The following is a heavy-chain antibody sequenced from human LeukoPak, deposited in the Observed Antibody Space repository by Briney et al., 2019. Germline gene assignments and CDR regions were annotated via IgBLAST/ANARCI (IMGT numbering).Heavy chain of an antibody. V-gene: IGHV3-64*01. CDR2: ISSNGGTT. CDR1: GFTFSSYE. Sequence: QPGGSLRLSCAASGFTFSSYEMNWVRQAPGKGLEYVSVISSNGGTTYYANSVKGRFTISRDNSKNTLYLQMGSLRAEDMAVYYCARGVVVTAIDYWGQGALVTVSS. D-gene: IGHD2-21*02. CDR3: ARGVVVTAIDY. J-gene: IGHJ4*02.